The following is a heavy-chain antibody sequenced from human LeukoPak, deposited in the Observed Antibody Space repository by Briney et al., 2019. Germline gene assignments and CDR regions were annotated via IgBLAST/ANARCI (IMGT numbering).Heavy chain of an antibody. CDR3: AIREYYDSSGPFDY. D-gene: IGHD3-22*01. Sequence: SETLSLTCTVSGGSISSYYWSWIRQPPGKGLEWIGYIYYSGSTNYNPSLKSRVTISVDTSKNQFSLKLSSVTAADTAVYYCAIREYYDSSGPFDYWGQGTLVTVSS. V-gene: IGHV4-59*01. J-gene: IGHJ4*02. CDR2: IYYSGST. CDR1: GGSISSYY.